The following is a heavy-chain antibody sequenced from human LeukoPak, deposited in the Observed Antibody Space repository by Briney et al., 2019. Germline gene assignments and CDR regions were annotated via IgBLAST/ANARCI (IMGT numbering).Heavy chain of an antibody. Sequence: GESLTLSCEVSGFIFSYHDTDWVRQAPGKGREWVGRTRNRANTYATQYAASVKGRFTISGLDSTSSLDLEMDGLKTADTAVYYCTSDSYAFWGQGTLVTVSS. V-gene: IGHV3-72*01. CDR2: TRNRANTYAT. CDR3: TSDSYAF. D-gene: IGHD3-3*01. J-gene: IGHJ4*02. CDR1: GFIFSYHD.